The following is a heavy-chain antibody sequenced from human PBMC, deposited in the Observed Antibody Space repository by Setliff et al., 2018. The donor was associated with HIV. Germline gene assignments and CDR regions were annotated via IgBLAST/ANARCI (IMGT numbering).Heavy chain of an antibody. CDR2: IYSSGST. CDR1: GGSSSSRSYY. CDR3: ARDGRHDRNSWFITHQYFKH. V-gene: IGHV4-39*07. D-gene: IGHD6-13*01. J-gene: IGHJ1*01. Sequence: PSETLSLTCTVSGGSSSSRSYYWGWIRQPPGKGLEWIGSIYSSGSTYYNPSLKSRVTISVDTSKKQFSLRLSSVTAADTAVYYCARDGRHDRNSWFITHQYFKHWGQGTLVTVSS.